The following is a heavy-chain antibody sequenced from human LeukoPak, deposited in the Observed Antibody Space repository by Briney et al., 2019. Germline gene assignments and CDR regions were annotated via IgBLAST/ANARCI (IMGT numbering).Heavy chain of an antibody. D-gene: IGHD2-15*01. J-gene: IGHJ5*02. CDR2: ITTSSSSI. CDR3: ARVSTCSGGSCLGS. Sequence: GGSLRLSCAAPGFTFSTYAMDWVCQAPGKGLEWVSYITTSSSSIFYADSVRGRFTISRDNAKNSLYLQMNSLGVDDSAVYYCARVSTCSGGSCLGSWGQGTLVTVSS. CDR1: GFTFSTYA. V-gene: IGHV3-48*04.